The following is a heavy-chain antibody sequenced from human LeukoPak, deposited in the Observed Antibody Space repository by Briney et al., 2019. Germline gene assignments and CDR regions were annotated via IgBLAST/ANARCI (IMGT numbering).Heavy chain of an antibody. D-gene: IGHD2-15*01. CDR3: ARVLRGSGSCFDY. Sequence: GGSLRLSCAASGFTVSTNYMTWVREAPGKGVEWVSIIYSGGSTYYAEYVKGRFTISRDNSKNTLYLQMNSLGAEDTAVYYCARVLRGSGSCFDYWGQGTLVTVSS. J-gene: IGHJ4*02. CDR2: IYSGGST. CDR1: GFTVSTNY. V-gene: IGHV3-66*01.